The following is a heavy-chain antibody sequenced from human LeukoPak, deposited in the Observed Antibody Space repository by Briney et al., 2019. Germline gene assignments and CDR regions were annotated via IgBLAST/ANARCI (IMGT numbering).Heavy chain of an antibody. CDR2: IYHSGST. D-gene: IGHD2-15*01. CDR1: GGSISSGGYY. Sequence: SQTLSLTCIVSGGSISSGGYYWSWIRQPPGKGLEWIGYIYHSGSTYYNPSLKSRVTISVDRSKNQFSLKLSSVTAADTAVYYCAREVAGGAFDIWGQGTMVTVSS. V-gene: IGHV4-30-2*01. J-gene: IGHJ3*02. CDR3: AREVAGGAFDI.